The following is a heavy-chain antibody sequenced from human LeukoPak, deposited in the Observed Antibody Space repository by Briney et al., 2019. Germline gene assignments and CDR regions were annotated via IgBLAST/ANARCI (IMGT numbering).Heavy chain of an antibody. J-gene: IGHJ4*02. CDR3: ATAFGGVIAPPPY. CDR2: FDPEDGET. D-gene: IGHD3-16*02. V-gene: IGHV1-24*01. Sequence: ASVKVSCKVSGYTLTELSMHWVRQAPGKGLAWMGGFDPEDGETIYAQKFQGRVTMTEDTSTDTAYMELSSLRSEDTAVYYCATAFGGVIAPPPYWGQGTLVTVSS. CDR1: GYTLTELS.